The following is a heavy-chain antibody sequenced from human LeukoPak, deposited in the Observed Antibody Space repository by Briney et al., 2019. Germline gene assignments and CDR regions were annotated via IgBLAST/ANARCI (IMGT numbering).Heavy chain of an antibody. CDR3: ARGRGNPTPFDY. V-gene: IGHV3-21*01. J-gene: IGHJ4*02. CDR2: ISSSSSYI. Sequence: GGSLRLSCAASGFTFSSYSMNWVRQAPGKGLEWVSSISSSSSYIYYADSVKGRFTISRDNAKNSLYLQMNSLRAEDTAVYYCARGRGNPTPFDYWGQGTLVTVSS. CDR1: GFTFSSYS. D-gene: IGHD1-14*01.